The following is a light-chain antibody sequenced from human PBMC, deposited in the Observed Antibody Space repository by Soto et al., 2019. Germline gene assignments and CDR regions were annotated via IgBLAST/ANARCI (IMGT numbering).Light chain of an antibody. Sequence: EIVLTQSPGTLSLSPGERATLSCRASQSVGSKFLAWYQQKPGQAPRLLIYGASSRAPGIPDRFSGSGSGTDFTLTISRLEPEDFVVYCGQQYGSSPLMYAFGQGTELVI. CDR3: QQYGSSPLMYA. CDR2: GAS. CDR1: QSVGSKF. V-gene: IGKV3-20*01. J-gene: IGKJ2*01.